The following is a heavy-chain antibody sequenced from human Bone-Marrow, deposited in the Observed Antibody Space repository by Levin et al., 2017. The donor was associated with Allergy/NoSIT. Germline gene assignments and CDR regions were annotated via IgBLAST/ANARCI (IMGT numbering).Heavy chain of an antibody. J-gene: IGHJ6*02. Sequence: SSETLSLTCTVSGDSISSYYWSWIRQPPGKGLEWIGYVYNSGSTNYNPSLKSRVTISVDTSKNQFSLKLSSVTAADTAVYYCARRFCSGGTCYSGSHGMDVWGQGTTVTVSS. V-gene: IGHV4-59*08. CDR2: VYNSGST. CDR1: GDSISSYY. D-gene: IGHD2-15*01. CDR3: ARRFCSGGTCYSGSHGMDV.